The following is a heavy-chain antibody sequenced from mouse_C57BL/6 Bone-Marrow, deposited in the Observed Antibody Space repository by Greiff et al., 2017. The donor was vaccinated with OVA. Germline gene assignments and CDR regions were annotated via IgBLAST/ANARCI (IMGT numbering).Heavy chain of an antibody. CDR3: TRRWFLDY. D-gene: IGHD2-3*01. J-gene: IGHJ2*01. CDR2: IDPETGGT. V-gene: IGHV1-15*01. Sequence: VQLQQSGAELVRPGASVTLSCKASGYTFTDYEMHWVKQTPVHGLEWIGAIDPETGGTAYNQKFKGKAILTADKSSSTAYMELRSLTSEDTAVYYCTRRWFLDYWGQGTTLTVSS. CDR1: GYTFTDYE.